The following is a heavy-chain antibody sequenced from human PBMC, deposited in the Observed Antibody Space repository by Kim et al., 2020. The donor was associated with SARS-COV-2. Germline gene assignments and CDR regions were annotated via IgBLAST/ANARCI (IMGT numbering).Heavy chain of an antibody. D-gene: IGHD4-4*01. Sequence: STYYNPSLKSRVTVSVATSKNQFSLKLDSGTAADTAVYYCARSRDGYSRDWGQGTLITVS. V-gene: IGHV4-31*02. CDR3: ARSRDGYSRD. J-gene: IGHJ4*02. CDR2: ST.